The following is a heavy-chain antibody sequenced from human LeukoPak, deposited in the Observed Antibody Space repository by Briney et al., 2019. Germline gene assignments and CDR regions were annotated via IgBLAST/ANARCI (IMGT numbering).Heavy chain of an antibody. D-gene: IGHD2-8*01. CDR1: GFTFSHYG. CDR3: AKDGTNWACDI. J-gene: IGHJ3*02. CDR2: IQYDGSDI. V-gene: IGHV3-30*02. Sequence: GGSLRLSCAASGFTFSHYGIHWVRQAPGKGLEWVAFIQYDGSDINYADSVKGRFTISRDNSKNTLSLQMHSLTPEDTAVYYCAKDGTNWACDIWGQGTMVTVSS.